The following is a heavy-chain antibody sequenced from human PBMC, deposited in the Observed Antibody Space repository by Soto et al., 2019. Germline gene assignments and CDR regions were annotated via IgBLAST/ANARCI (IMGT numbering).Heavy chain of an antibody. Sequence: QVQLVQSGAEVKRPGSSVKVSCKASGGTFSSYPISWVRQAPGHGLEWLGGIIPLFGTSNSAQKFQGRVTITADESTNTAHMELRSLISEDTAVYYCARGGAGLPLDYWGQGTLVTVSS. CDR3: ARGGAGLPLDY. CDR2: IIPLFGTS. V-gene: IGHV1-69*01. D-gene: IGHD1-26*01. J-gene: IGHJ4*02. CDR1: GGTFSSYP.